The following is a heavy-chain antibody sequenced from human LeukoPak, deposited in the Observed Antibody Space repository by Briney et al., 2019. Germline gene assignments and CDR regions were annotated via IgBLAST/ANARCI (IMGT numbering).Heavy chain of an antibody. Sequence: GGSLGLSCAGSGFTFSRYTMSWVRQAPGKGLEWVSVIGAAGVTYYAESVKGRFTISRDNSKNTLYLQMNSLRAEDTAVYYCARVHRDGYNYFDYWGQGTLVTVSS. V-gene: IGHV3-23*01. CDR2: IGAAGVT. J-gene: IGHJ4*02. CDR1: GFTFSRYT. CDR3: ARVHRDGYNYFDY. D-gene: IGHD5-24*01.